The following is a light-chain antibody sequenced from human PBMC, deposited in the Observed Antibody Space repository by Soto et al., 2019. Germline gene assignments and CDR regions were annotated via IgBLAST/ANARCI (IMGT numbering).Light chain of an antibody. Sequence: QSALTQPASVSGSPGQSITISCTGTSSDVGGYNYVSWYQLHPGKAPKLMIYEVTTRPSGISSRFSGSKSGNTASLTISGLQAEDEADYYCSSYTSSSTLVFGGGTKLTVL. CDR1: SSDVGGYNY. CDR3: SSYTSSSTLV. V-gene: IGLV2-14*01. J-gene: IGLJ2*01. CDR2: EVT.